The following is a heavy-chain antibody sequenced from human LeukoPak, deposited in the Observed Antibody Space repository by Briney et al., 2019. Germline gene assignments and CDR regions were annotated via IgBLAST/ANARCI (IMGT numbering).Heavy chain of an antibody. Sequence: GASVKASCKASGYTFTSYGISWGRQAPGQRVEWLGWISAYNGNTNYAQKLQGRVTMTTDTSTSTAYMELRSLRSDDTAVYYCARPVFPMVRGVRGYYFDYWGQGTLVTVSS. V-gene: IGHV1-18*01. CDR3: ARPVFPMVRGVRGYYFDY. J-gene: IGHJ4*02. CDR2: ISAYNGNT. CDR1: GYTFTSYG. D-gene: IGHD3-10*01.